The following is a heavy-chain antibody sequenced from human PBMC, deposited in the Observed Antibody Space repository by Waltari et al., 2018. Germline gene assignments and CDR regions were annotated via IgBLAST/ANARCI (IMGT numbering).Heavy chain of an antibody. CDR2: IYYSGST. CDR1: GGSISSYY. Sequence: QVQLQESGPGLVKPSETLSLTCTVSGGSISSYYWSWIRQPPGKGLEWIGYIYYSGSTNYNPSLKSRVTISVDTSKNQFSLKLSSVTAADTAVYYCARYYCSSTSCYAKHNWFDPWGQGTLVTVSS. J-gene: IGHJ5*02. D-gene: IGHD2-2*01. CDR3: ARYYCSSTSCYAKHNWFDP. V-gene: IGHV4-59*01.